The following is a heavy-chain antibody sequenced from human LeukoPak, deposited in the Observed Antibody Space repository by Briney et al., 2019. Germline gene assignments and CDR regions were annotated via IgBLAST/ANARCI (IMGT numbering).Heavy chain of an antibody. J-gene: IGHJ4*02. CDR2: ISGRGDST. CDR3: AKAPCSGGSCYFSD. Sequence: GGSLRLSCAASGFTFSSFAMTWVRQAPGKGLEWVSGISGRGDSTYYADSVKGQFTISRANSKNTLYLQMSSLRADDTAVYFCAKAPCSGGSCYFSDWGQGTLVTVSS. V-gene: IGHV3-23*01. CDR1: GFTFSSFA. D-gene: IGHD2-15*01.